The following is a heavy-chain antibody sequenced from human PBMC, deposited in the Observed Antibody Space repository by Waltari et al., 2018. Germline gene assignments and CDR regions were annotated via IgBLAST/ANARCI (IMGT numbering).Heavy chain of an antibody. J-gene: IGHJ2*01. CDR2: ISTTGGT. CDR1: DGAISIFY. V-gene: IGHV4-59*01. D-gene: IGHD3-10*01. CDR3: ARDTGGWFYDV. Sequence: VQLLQSGPGLVKPSETLSLTCTVSDGAISIFYWTWIRQPPGKGPEWIGCISTTGGTKYNPSLQSRVSFSVDTSKNQFSLRLTSVTAADTALYYCARDTGGWFYDVWGRGSLVTVSA.